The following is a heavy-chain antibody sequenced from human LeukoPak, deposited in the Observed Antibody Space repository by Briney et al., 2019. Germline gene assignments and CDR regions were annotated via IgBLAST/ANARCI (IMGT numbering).Heavy chain of an antibody. Sequence: GGSLRLSCAASGFTFSSYEMNWVRQAPGKGLEWISYISSSGSSIFYADSVKGRFTISRDSARTSLYLQMNSLTAEDSAVYYCARDMEPDAFDIWGQGTMVTVSS. J-gene: IGHJ3*02. CDR2: ISSSGSSI. V-gene: IGHV3-48*03. CDR1: GFTFSSYE. D-gene: IGHD1-1*01. CDR3: ARDMEPDAFDI.